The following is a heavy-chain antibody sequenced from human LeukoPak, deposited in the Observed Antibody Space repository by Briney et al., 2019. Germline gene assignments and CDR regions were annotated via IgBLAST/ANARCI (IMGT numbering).Heavy chain of an antibody. J-gene: IGHJ4*02. V-gene: IGHV4-59*01. Sequence: SETLSLTCTVSGGSISGYYWSWIRQPPGKGLEWIGHISYSGSTRYNSSLNSRVTISVDTSKNQFSLKLTSVTAADTAVYYCARFTGTYLAYWGQGILVTVS. CDR3: ARFTGTYLAY. D-gene: IGHD2-8*02. CDR2: ISYSGST. CDR1: GGSISGYY.